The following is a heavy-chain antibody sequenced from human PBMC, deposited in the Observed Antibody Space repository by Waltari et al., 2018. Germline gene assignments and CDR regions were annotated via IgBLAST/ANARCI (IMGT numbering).Heavy chain of an antibody. V-gene: IGHV4-34*01. D-gene: IGHD3-16*02. CDR2: INHSGST. CDR1: GGSFSGYY. CDR3: ARGRLINYDYVWGSYRRNWFDP. J-gene: IGHJ5*02. Sequence: QVQLQQWGAGLLKPSETLSLTCAVYGGSFSGYYWSWIRQPPGKGLEWIGEINHSGSTNYNPSLKSRVTISVDTSKNQFSLKLSSVTAADTAVYYCARGRLINYDYVWGSYRRNWFDPWGQGTLVTVSS.